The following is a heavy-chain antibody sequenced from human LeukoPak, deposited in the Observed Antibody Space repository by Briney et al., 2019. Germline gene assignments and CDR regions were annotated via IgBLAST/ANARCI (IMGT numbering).Heavy chain of an antibody. V-gene: IGHV4-59*01. J-gene: IGHJ6*03. CDR3: ARGRVSSSTWHSTYYYYFYMDV. D-gene: IGHD4-11*01. CDR2: IGHTGTT. Sequence: PSETLSLTCSVSDDSITIYYWTWIRQPPGKGLEWTGYIGHTGTTNYNPSLNSRVTISRDTSKNHFSLQLSSVTAADTAVYFCARGRVSSSTWHSTYYYYFYMDVWGKGTTVTVSS. CDR1: DDSITIYY.